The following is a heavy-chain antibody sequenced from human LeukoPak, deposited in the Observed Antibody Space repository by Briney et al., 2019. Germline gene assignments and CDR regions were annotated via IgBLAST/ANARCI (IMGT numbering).Heavy chain of an antibody. CDR3: ARAMYQLPQYYYYYMDV. V-gene: IGHV4-34*01. Sequence: SETLSLTCAVYGGSFSGYYWSWIRQPPGKGLEWIGEINHSGSTNYNPSLKSRVTISVDTSKNQFSLKLSSVTAADTAVYYCARAMYQLPQYYYYYMDVWGKGTTVTVSS. J-gene: IGHJ6*03. D-gene: IGHD2-2*01. CDR2: INHSGST. CDR1: GGSFSGYY.